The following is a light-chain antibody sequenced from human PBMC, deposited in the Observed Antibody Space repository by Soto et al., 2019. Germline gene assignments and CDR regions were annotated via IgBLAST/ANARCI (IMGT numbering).Light chain of an antibody. CDR3: QQRSNWLTWT. J-gene: IGKJ1*01. V-gene: IGKV3-11*01. CDR1: QRVSSY. CDR2: DAS. Sequence: PGERATLSCRASQRVSSYLAWYQQKPGQAPRLLIYDASNRATGIPARFSGSGSGTDFTLTISSLEPEDFAVYYCQQRSNWLTWTFGQGTKVEIK.